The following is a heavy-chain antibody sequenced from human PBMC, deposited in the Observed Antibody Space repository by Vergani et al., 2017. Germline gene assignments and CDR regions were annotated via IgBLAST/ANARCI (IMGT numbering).Heavy chain of an antibody. CDR3: ARDMDFWSGPGGWFDP. CDR2: IYYSGST. CDR1: GGSISSYY. V-gene: IGHV4-59*01. J-gene: IGHJ5*02. D-gene: IGHD3-3*01. Sequence: QVQLQESGPGLVKPSETLSLTCTVSGGSISSYYWSWIRQPPGKGLEWIGYIYYSGSTNYNPSLKSRVTISVDTSKSQFSLKLSSVTAADTAVYYCARDMDFWSGPGGWFDPWGQGTLVTVSS.